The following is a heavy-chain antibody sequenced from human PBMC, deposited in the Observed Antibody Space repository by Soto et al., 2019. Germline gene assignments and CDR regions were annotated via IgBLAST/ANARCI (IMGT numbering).Heavy chain of an antibody. V-gene: IGHV4-31*03. CDR1: GGSISSGGYY. J-gene: IGHJ5*02. Sequence: PSETLSLTCTVSGGSISSGGYYWSWIRQHPGKGLEWIGYIYYSGSTYYNPSLKSRVTISVDTSKNHFSLKLSSVTAADTAVYYCAGVRNFFVGKDWFDPWGQGTLVTVSS. D-gene: IGHD2-21*01. CDR2: IYYSGST. CDR3: AGVRNFFVGKDWFDP.